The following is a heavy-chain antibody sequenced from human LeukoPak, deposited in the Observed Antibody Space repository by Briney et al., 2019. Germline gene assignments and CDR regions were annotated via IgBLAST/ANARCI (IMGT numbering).Heavy chain of an antibody. D-gene: IGHD5-18*01. CDR2: IYPGDSDT. Sequence: PGESLKISCKGSGYSFTSYWIGWVRQMPGKGLEWMGIIYPGDSDTRYSPSFQGLVTISADKSISTAYLQWSSLKASDTAMYYCARLGGSIQLWNPYYYYMDVWGKGTTVTVSS. CDR1: GYSFTSYW. V-gene: IGHV5-51*01. J-gene: IGHJ6*03. CDR3: ARLGGSIQLWNPYYYYMDV.